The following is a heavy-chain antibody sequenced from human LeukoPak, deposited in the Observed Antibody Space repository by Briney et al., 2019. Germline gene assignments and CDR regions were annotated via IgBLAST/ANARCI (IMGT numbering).Heavy chain of an antibody. Sequence: PSETPSLTCTVSGGSISGYYWNWIRQPPGKGLEWIGNIYSTGSTNYNPSLKSRVTMSVDTSKNQFSLKLTSVTAADTAVFYCARNIPSAMLNFDYWGQGTLVTVSS. CDR2: IYSTGST. J-gene: IGHJ4*02. CDR1: GGSISGYY. D-gene: IGHD2-2*01. V-gene: IGHV4-59*01. CDR3: ARNIPSAMLNFDY.